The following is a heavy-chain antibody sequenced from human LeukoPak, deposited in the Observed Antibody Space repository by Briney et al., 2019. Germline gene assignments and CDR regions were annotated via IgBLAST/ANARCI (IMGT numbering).Heavy chain of an antibody. J-gene: IGHJ4*02. D-gene: IGHD2-2*02. CDR3: AKSGCSSTSCYRGY. CDR2: IYYTGST. V-gene: IGHV4-31*03. CDR1: GGSIGIGGCY. Sequence: SETLSLTCSVSGGSIGIGGCYWSWIRQHPGKGLELVGYIYYTGSTYYNTSLESRTTISIDTSKNQFFLRLGSVTAADTAVYYCAKSGCSSTSCYRGYWGQGTLVTVSS.